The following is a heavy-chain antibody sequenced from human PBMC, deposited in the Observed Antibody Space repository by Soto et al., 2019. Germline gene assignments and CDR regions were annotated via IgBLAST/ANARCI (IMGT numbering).Heavy chain of an antibody. Sequence: QVQLVESGGGLVKPGGSLRLSCAASGFTFSDYYMSWIRQAPGKGLEWVSYISRSGSYTYYADSVKGRFTISRDNAKNSLYLQMNSLRAEDTAVYYCARLVDCTKGVCSYDMDVWGQGTTVTVSS. V-gene: IGHV3-11*06. J-gene: IGHJ6*02. CDR1: GFTFSDYY. CDR3: ARLVDCTKGVCSYDMDV. D-gene: IGHD2-8*01. CDR2: ISRSGSYT.